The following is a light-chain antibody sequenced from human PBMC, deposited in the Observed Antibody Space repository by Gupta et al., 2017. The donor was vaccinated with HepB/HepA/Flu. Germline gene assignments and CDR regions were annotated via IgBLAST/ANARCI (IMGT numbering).Light chain of an antibody. CDR2: AAS. CDR3: QQSYSTPRT. J-gene: IGKJ1*01. V-gene: IGKV1-39*01. Sequence: DIQMTQSPSSLSASVGDRVTITCRPSQSISSYLNWYQQKPGKAPKLLIYAASSLQSGVPSRFSGSGSGTDFTLTISSLQTEDVATYYCQQSYSTPRTFGQGTKVEIK. CDR1: QSISSY.